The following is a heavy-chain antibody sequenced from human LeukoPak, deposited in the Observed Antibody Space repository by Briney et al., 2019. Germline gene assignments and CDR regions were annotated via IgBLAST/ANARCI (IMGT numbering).Heavy chain of an antibody. D-gene: IGHD5-12*01. Sequence: PGGSLRLSCAASGLTFSSYVMTWVPQAPGKGLLCVPPVSAIGAHTYYADSVKGRFTISRDNYKITLYLQMNSRRAEDTAVYYCAKARYSGRRLSGYFDYWGQGTLVTVSS. CDR3: AKARYSGRRLSGYFDY. CDR2: VSAIGAHT. J-gene: IGHJ4*02. CDR1: GLTFSSYV. V-gene: IGHV3-23*01.